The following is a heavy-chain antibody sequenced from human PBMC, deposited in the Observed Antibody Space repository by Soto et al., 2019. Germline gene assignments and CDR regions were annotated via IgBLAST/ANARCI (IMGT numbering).Heavy chain of an antibody. D-gene: IGHD2-21*02. J-gene: IGHJ4*02. V-gene: IGHV3-30*18. CDR3: GKGCIGGGYCCFLAN. CDR1: GFTFNNYG. CDR2: ISNAGTKE. Sequence: QVQFVESGGDVVQPGRSLRLSCAASGFTFNNYGMHGVLQAPGKGLEWVAIISNAGTKENYADSVEGRFTISRDNSKNTLHLQMNSLTPEDTDVYFCGKGCIGGGYCCFLANWGQGTLVTVSS.